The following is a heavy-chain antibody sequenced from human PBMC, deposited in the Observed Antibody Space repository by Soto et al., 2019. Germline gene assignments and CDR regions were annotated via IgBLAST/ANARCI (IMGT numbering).Heavy chain of an antibody. CDR2: IKYSGTT. CDR3: ARHGITGNYYDVFDI. V-gene: IGHV4-39*01. Sequence: SEILSLTFTFTCPSIISSLCHRGWIRKPPGKGLEWIASIKYSGTTFYNPSLKSRVTLSVDTSKNQFARKLSSVTAAETAVYYRARHGITGNYYDVFDIWGQGTMVS. D-gene: IGHD1-26*01. J-gene: IGHJ3*02. CDR1: CPSIISSLCH.